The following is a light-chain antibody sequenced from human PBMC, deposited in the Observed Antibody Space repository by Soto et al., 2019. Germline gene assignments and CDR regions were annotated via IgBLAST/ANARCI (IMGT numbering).Light chain of an antibody. CDR2: PAS. CDR1: QPISSW. J-gene: IGKJ1*01. Sequence: DIQMTQSQSSISASVVDRVTITCRASQPISSWLAWYQQVPGQAPYLLIYPASTLQSGVPSRFSGSGSGTDFTLTINSLQPEDFATYYCQQGYNFPRAFGQGTKVDI. V-gene: IGKV1-12*01. CDR3: QQGYNFPRA.